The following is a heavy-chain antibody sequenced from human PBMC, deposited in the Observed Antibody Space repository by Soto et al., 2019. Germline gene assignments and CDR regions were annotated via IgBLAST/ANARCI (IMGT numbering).Heavy chain of an antibody. CDR3: AKMVMANSSGWLPSRWFDP. Sequence: GALRLSCAASGFTFSSYVMSWVRQAPGKGLEWVSAISGSGGSAYYADSVKGRFTISRDNSKNTLYLQMNSLRAEDTAVYYCAKMVMANSSGWLPSRWFDPWGQGALVTVSS. V-gene: IGHV3-23*01. CDR1: GFTFSSYV. CDR2: ISGSGGSA. J-gene: IGHJ5*02. D-gene: IGHD6-19*01.